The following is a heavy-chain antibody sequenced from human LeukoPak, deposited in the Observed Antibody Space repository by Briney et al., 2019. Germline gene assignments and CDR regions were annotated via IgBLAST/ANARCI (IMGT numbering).Heavy chain of an antibody. J-gene: IGHJ6*03. CDR2: IRSDGINK. V-gene: IGHV3-30*02. CDR3: AKLGKTENHYGSGRFSYYYYMDV. CDR1: GFTFSNYG. Sequence: PGGSLRLSCAASGFTFSNYGMHWVRQAPGKGLEWVAFIRSDGINKYHADSVRGRFTISGDNSKNTLYLQMNSLRAEDTAVYYCAKLGKTENHYGSGRFSYYYYMDVWGKGTTVTISS. D-gene: IGHD3-10*01.